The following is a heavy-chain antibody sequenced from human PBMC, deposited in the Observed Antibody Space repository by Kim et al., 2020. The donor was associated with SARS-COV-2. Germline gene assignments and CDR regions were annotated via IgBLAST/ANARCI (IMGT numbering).Heavy chain of an antibody. V-gene: IGHV5-10-1*01. CDR3: ARLGDGIAAGLRAFDY. Sequence: GESLKISCKGSGYSFTSYWISWVRQMPGKGLEWMGRIDPSDSYTNYSPSFQGHVTISADKSISTAYLQWSSLKASDTAMYYCARLGDGIAAGLRAFDYWGQGTLVTVSS. CDR2: IDPSDSYT. J-gene: IGHJ4*02. D-gene: IGHD6-13*01. CDR1: GYSFTSYW.